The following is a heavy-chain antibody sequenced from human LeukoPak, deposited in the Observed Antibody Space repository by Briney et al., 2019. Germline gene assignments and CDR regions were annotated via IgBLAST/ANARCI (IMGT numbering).Heavy chain of an antibody. J-gene: IGHJ4*02. CDR3: ARDSPPAHCSGGSCYFDH. Sequence: SEALSLTCTVSGGSISSNSYYWSWIRQPAGKGLEWIGRIYTSGSTDYNPSLKSRVTISRDTSKNEFSLKLSSVTAADTAVYYCARDSPPAHCSGGSCYFDHWGQGTLVTVSS. CDR2: IYTSGST. V-gene: IGHV4-61*02. D-gene: IGHD2-15*01. CDR1: GGSISSNSYY.